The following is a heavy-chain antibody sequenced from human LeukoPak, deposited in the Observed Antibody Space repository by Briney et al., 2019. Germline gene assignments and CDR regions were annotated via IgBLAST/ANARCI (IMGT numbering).Heavy chain of an antibody. CDR1: GFVFGHSW. D-gene: IGHD3-22*01. CDR2: INLDGSEI. J-gene: IGHJ4*02. Sequence: GGSLRLSCEASGFVFGHSWMSWVRQAPGKGLEWVANINLDGSEINYLDSLTGRLTISRDNAKDSLYLQMNGLRAVDTAVYFCVRDRGYSTFDYRGQGTLVTVSS. CDR3: VRDRGYSTFDY. V-gene: IGHV3-7*03.